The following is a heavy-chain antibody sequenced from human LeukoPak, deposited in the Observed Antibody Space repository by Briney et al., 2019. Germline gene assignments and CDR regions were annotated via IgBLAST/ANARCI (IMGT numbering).Heavy chain of an antibody. CDR3: ARVRYSSGSGPNWFDP. V-gene: IGHV4-4*07. CDR1: GGSISSYY. J-gene: IGHJ5*02. D-gene: IGHD6-19*01. Sequence: SETLSLTCSVSGGSISSYYWSWIRQPAGKGLQWIGRIYTSGTTYYNPSLKSRVTVSVDTSKNQFSLKLSSVTAADTAVYYCARVRYSSGSGPNWFDPWGQGTLVTVSS. CDR2: IYTSGTT.